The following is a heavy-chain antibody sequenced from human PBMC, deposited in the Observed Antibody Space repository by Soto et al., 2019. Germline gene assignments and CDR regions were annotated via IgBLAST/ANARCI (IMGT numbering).Heavy chain of an antibody. CDR2: IYPGDSDT. D-gene: IGHD6-6*01. V-gene: IGHV5-51*01. CDR1: GYSFTSYW. Sequence: GASLKISCKVSGYSFTSYWIGWVRPLPGKGLEWMGIIYPGDSDTRYSPSFQGQVTISADKSISTAYLQWSSLKASDTAMYYCARPDSSSSYMFIDYWGQGTLVTVSS. J-gene: IGHJ4*02. CDR3: ARPDSSSSYMFIDY.